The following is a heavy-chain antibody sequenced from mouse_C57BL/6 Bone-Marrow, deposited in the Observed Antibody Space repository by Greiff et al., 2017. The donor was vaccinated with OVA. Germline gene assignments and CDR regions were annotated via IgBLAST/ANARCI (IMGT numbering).Heavy chain of an antibody. CDR3: ARDSIDYYGSSYWYFDV. CDR2: INPYNGGT. V-gene: IGHV1-19*01. D-gene: IGHD1-1*01. CDR1: GYTFTDYY. Sequence: VQLKQSGPVLVKPGASVKMSCKASGYTFTDYYMNWVKQSHGKSLEWIGVINPYNGGTSYNQKFKGKATLTVDKSSSTAYMELNSLTSEDSAVYYCARDSIDYYGSSYWYFDVWGTGTTVTVSS. J-gene: IGHJ1*03.